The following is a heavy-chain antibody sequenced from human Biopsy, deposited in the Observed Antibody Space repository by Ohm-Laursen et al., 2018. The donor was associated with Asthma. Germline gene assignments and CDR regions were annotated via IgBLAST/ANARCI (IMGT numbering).Heavy chain of an antibody. CDR3: ARERAGVLGSYNGMGV. J-gene: IGHJ6*02. CDR2: VTYDGISQ. D-gene: IGHD2-8*01. CDR1: GFTFSNYG. Sequence: RSLRLSCAASGFTFSNYGMHWVRQVAGKGLDWVAVVTYDGISQYYAESVKGRFTISRDNSRNTLNLQMNSVRPDDTAVYFCARERAGVLGSYNGMGVWGPGTTVSVSS. V-gene: IGHV3-30*03.